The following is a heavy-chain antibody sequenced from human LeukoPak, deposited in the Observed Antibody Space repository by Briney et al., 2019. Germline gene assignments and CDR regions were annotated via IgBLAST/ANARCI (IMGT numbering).Heavy chain of an antibody. CDR2: ISWNSGSI. CDR3: ARAFGRWHSTPYGMDV. CDR1: GFTFGDYA. V-gene: IGHV3-9*01. D-gene: IGHD3/OR15-3a*01. Sequence: PGGSLRLSCTASGFTFGDYAMSWVRQAPGKGLEWVSGISWNSGSIGYADSVKGRFTISRDNSKNTLYLQMNSLRAEDTAVYYCARAFGRWHSTPYGMDVWGQGTTVTVSS. J-gene: IGHJ6*02.